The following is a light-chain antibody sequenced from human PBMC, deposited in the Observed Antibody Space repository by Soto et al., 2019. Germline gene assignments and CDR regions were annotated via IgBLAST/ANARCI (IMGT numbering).Light chain of an antibody. CDR3: LQHHSYPPT. CDR2: AAS. Sequence: DVPMTQSPSSLSASVGDVVTIACRASQDIRNALAWYQQKPGQAPKRLIYAASSLQSGVPARFSGGGSGTQFTLTISSLQPGDFATYYCLQHHSYPPTFGRGTRVEIK. J-gene: IGKJ1*01. CDR1: QDIRNA. V-gene: IGKV1-17*01.